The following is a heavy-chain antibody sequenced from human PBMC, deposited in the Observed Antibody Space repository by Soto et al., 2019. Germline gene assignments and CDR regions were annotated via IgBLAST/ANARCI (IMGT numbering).Heavy chain of an antibody. CDR2: IYYSGST. CDR1: GGSISSSSYY. V-gene: IGHV4-39*01. D-gene: IGHD4-17*01. J-gene: IGHJ6*02. Sequence: ASDTLSLTCTVSGGSISSSSYYWGWIRQPPGKGLEWIGSIYYSGSTYYNPSLKSRVTISVDTSKNQFSLKLSSVTAADTAVYYCARVHYGDYLYYYYDGMDVWGQGTTVT. CDR3: ARVHYGDYLYYYYDGMDV.